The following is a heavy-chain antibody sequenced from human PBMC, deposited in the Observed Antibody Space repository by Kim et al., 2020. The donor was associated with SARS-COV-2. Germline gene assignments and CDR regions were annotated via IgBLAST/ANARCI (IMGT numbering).Heavy chain of an antibody. V-gene: IGHV3-74*01. CDR3: ARRALAAGGRYEFDY. CDR1: GFTFNSYW. J-gene: IGHJ4*02. CDR2: INCDGSGA. Sequence: GGSLRLSCAASGFTFNSYWMHWIRQAPGKGLVWVSRINCDGSGASYADSVKGRFTISRDNAKNTLYLQMNSLRAEDTAVYYCARRALAAGGRYEFDYCGQGTLVTVS. D-gene: IGHD6-13*01.